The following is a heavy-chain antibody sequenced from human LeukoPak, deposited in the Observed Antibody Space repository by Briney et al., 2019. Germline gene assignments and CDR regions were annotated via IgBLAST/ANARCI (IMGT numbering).Heavy chain of an antibody. CDR2: IRSKAYGGTT. D-gene: IGHD3-10*01. Sequence: GRSLRLSCTASGFTFRDYAMSWVRQAPGRGLEGVGFIRSKAYGGTTEYAASVKGRFTISRDDSKSSAYLQMNILKTEDTAVYYCTRMGIVLLWFGECDYWGQGTLVTVSS. CDR3: TRMGIVLLWFGECDY. V-gene: IGHV3-49*04. CDR1: GFTFRDYA. J-gene: IGHJ4*02.